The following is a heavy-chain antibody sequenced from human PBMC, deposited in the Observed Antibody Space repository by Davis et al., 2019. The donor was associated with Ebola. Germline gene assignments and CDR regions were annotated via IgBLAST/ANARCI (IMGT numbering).Heavy chain of an antibody. D-gene: IGHD2-2*01. CDR2: ISAYNGNT. Sequence: SVPVPCLASGYTFPSYGLRWLRQAPAQGLEWMGWISAYNGNTNYAQNPQGRVTITTHTSTSTAYMELRSLRSDDTAVYYCERLYCSSTSCHVDYWGQGTLVTVSS. V-gene: IGHV1-18*01. CDR3: ERLYCSSTSCHVDY. J-gene: IGHJ4*02. CDR1: GYTFPSYG.